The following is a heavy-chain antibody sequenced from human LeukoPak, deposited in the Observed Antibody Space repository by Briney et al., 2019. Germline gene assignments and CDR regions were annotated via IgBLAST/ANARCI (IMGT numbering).Heavy chain of an antibody. CDR1: GGSPTNYY. D-gene: IGHD3-16*01. CDR3: ARLNFRGGEALHFDS. J-gene: IGHJ4*02. CDR2: IHSDGTT. Sequence: SETLSLTCSVSGGSPTNYYWGWIRQPPGKGLEFIGYIHSDGTTNYDSSLQSRVAISLDTSKIQFSLRLYSVTAADTALYFCARLNFRGGEALHFDSWGQGTLVTVSP. V-gene: IGHV4-4*09.